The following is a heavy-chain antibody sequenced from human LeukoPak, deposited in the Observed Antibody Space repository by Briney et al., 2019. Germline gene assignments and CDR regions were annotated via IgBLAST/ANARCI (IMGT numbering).Heavy chain of an antibody. Sequence: GGSLRLSCAASGFTFSSYGMHWVRQAPGKGLEWVAFIRYDGINKYYADSVKGRFTISRDNSKNTLYLQMNSLRAEDTAVYYCARGTRWAAFDIWGQGTMVTVSS. CDR1: GFTFSSYG. CDR3: ARGTRWAAFDI. D-gene: IGHD1-26*01. J-gene: IGHJ3*02. CDR2: IRYDGINK. V-gene: IGHV3-30*02.